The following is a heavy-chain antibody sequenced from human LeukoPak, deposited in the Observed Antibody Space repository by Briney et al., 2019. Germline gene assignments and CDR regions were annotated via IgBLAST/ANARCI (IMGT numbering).Heavy chain of an antibody. CDR3: ARDRASGWYQGGFDY. D-gene: IGHD6-19*01. V-gene: IGHV4-59*01. J-gene: IGHJ4*02. CDR1: GGSISSYY. Sequence: PSETLSLTCTVPGGSISSYYWNWIRQPPGKGLEWIGYIYYSGSTNYNPSLKSRVTISVDTSKNQFSLKLSSVTAADTAVYYCARDRASGWYQGGFDYWGQGTLVTVSS. CDR2: IYYSGST.